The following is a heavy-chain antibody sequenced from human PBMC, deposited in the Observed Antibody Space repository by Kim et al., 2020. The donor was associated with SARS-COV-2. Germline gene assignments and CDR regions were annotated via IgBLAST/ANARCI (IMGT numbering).Heavy chain of an antibody. CDR1: GFTFSSYA. CDR3: EVDIVATIRDY. CDR2: ISGSGGST. D-gene: IGHD5-12*01. V-gene: IGHV3-23*01. Sequence: GGSLRLSCAASGFTFSSYAMSWVRQAPGKGLEWVSAISGSGGSTYYADSVKGRFTISRDNSKNTLYLQMNSLRAEDTAVYYCEVDIVATIRDYWGQGTLVTVSS. J-gene: IGHJ4*02.